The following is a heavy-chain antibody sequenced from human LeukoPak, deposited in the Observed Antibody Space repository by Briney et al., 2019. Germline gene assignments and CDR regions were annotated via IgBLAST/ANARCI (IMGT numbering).Heavy chain of an antibody. V-gene: IGHV1-18*01. CDR1: GYTFTSYH. J-gene: IGHJ4*02. CDR3: ATTMGAYYDFWSGYSGPIDY. Sequence: ASVKVSCKASGYTFTSYHITWVRQAPGQGLEWMGWISGYNGNTNYAQKFQGRVSMTTDTSTSTAYMELRSLRSDDTAVYFCATTMGAYYDFWSGYSGPIDYWGQGTLVTVSS. D-gene: IGHD3-3*01. CDR2: ISGYNGNT.